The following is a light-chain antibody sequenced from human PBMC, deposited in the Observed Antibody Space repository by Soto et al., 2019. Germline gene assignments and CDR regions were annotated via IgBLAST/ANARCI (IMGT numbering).Light chain of an antibody. CDR2: AAY. CDR3: QHYNSYSQT. V-gene: IGKV1-39*01. CDR1: QTINNY. Sequence: DIQMTQSPSSLSASVGDRVTITCRTSQTINNYLNWYQQKPGRAPKLLIYAAYNLQSGVPSRFSGSGSGTDFTLAISALQPDDSATYYCQHYNSYSQTFDQGTKVDIK. J-gene: IGKJ1*01.